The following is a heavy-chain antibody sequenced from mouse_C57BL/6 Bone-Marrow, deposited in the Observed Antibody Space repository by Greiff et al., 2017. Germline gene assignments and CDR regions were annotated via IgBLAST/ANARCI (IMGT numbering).Heavy chain of an antibody. V-gene: IGHV5-4*03. CDR3: ARGGSSSLYYFDY. CDR2: ISDGGSYT. Sequence: EVKVVESGGGLVKPGGSLKLSCAASGFTFSSYAMSWVRQTPEKRLEWVATISDGGSYTYYPDNVKGRFTISRDNAKNNLYLQMSHLKSEDTAMYYCARGGSSSLYYFDYWGQGTTLTVSS. J-gene: IGHJ2*01. D-gene: IGHD1-1*01. CDR1: GFTFSSYA.